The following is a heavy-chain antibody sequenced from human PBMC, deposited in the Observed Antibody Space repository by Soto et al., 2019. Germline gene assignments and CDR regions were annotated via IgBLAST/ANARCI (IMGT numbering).Heavy chain of an antibody. Sequence: PGRSLRLSWAASGFTFSSYSMSWVRKAPGEGLEWVSSISSSSSYIHYADSVTRRLTISRDNAKNSLYLQMNSLRAEDTAGYYCARDYKPYYDFWSGLYGMDVWGQGTTVTVSS. V-gene: IGHV3-21*01. CDR3: ARDYKPYYDFWSGLYGMDV. CDR1: GFTFSSYS. J-gene: IGHJ6*02. CDR2: ISSSSSYI. D-gene: IGHD3-3*01.